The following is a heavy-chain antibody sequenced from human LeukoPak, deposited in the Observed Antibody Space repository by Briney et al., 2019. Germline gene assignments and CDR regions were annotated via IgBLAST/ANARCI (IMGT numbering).Heavy chain of an antibody. Sequence: GRSLRLSCTASGFTFGDYAMSWVRQAPGKGLEWVGFIRSKAYGGTTEYAASVKGRFTISRDDSKSIAYLQMNSLKTEDTAVYYCTRWYSSGWYSWLSEENDYWGQGTLVTVSS. V-gene: IGHV3-49*04. J-gene: IGHJ4*02. CDR1: GFTFGDYA. CDR2: IRSKAYGGTT. D-gene: IGHD6-19*01. CDR3: TRWYSSGWYSWLSEENDY.